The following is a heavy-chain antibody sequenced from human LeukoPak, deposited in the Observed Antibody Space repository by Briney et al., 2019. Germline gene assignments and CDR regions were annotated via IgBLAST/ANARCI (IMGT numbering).Heavy chain of an antibody. D-gene: IGHD3-22*01. Sequence: GGSLRLSCAASGFTFDDYAMHWVRQAPGKGLEWVSGISWNSGSIGYADSVKGRFTISRDNSKNTLYLQMNSLRAEDTAVYYCATTPLGYYYDSSGYERGDYWGQGTLVTVSS. CDR1: GFTFDDYA. J-gene: IGHJ4*02. CDR2: ISWNSGSI. V-gene: IGHV3-9*01. CDR3: ATTPLGYYYDSSGYERGDY.